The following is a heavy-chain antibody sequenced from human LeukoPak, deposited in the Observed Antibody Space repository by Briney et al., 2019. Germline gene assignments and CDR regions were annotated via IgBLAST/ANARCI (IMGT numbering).Heavy chain of an antibody. CDR3: ARGRGSITMVRGVHFDY. V-gene: IGHV3-23*01. J-gene: IGHJ4*02. D-gene: IGHD3-10*01. CDR1: GFTFSRYD. CDR2: ISGSDGST. Sequence: GGSLRLSCAASGFTFSRYDMSWVRQAPGKGLEWVSAISGSDGSTYYADSVKGRFTISRDNSKNTLYLQMNSLRAEDTAVYYCARGRGSITMVRGVHFDYWGQGTLVTVSS.